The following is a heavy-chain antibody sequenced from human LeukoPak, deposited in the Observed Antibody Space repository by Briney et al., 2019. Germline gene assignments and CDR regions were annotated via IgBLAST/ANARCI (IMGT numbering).Heavy chain of an antibody. D-gene: IGHD6-13*01. Sequence: SGTLSLTCAVSGGSISSSNWWSWVRQPPGKGLEWIGEIYHSGSTNYNPSLKSRVTISVDKSKNQFSLKLSSVTAADTAVYYCARGYIAAAGLYYYYGMDVWGQGTTVTVSS. CDR3: ARGYIAAAGLYYYYGMDV. V-gene: IGHV4-4*02. J-gene: IGHJ6*02. CDR2: IYHSGST. CDR1: GGSISSSNW.